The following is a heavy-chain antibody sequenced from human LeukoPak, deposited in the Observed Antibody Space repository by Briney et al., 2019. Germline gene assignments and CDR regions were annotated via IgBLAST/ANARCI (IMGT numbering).Heavy chain of an antibody. CDR1: GYSFISYG. CDR2: ISVHNGNK. Sequence: ASVKVSCKASGYSFISYGFTWVRHAPGQGLEWMGWISVHNGNKNYAQKFQGRVTMTTDTPTSTAYMEVRSLRSDDTAVYYCARRGSGGSSDYWGQGTLVTLSS. J-gene: IGHJ4*02. D-gene: IGHD2-15*01. V-gene: IGHV1-18*01. CDR3: ARRGSGGSSDY.